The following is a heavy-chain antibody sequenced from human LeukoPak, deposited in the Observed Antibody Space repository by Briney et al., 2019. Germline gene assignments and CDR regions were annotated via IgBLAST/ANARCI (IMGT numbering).Heavy chain of an antibody. Sequence: PSQTLSLTCTVSGGSISSGGYYWSWIRQPPGKGLEWIGYIYYSGSTYYNPSLKSRVTISVDTSKNQFSLKLSSVTAADTAVYYCASSGSYFYYYFDYWGQGTLVTVSS. CDR2: IYYSGST. CDR1: GGSISSGGYY. V-gene: IGHV4-30-4*08. D-gene: IGHD1-26*01. J-gene: IGHJ4*02. CDR3: ASSGSYFYYYFDY.